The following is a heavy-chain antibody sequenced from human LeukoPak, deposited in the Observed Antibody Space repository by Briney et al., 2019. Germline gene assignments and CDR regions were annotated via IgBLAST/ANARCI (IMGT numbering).Heavy chain of an antibody. CDR3: ARRKVPAAIDY. CDR1: GGSFSGYY. J-gene: IGHJ4*02. V-gene: IGHV4-34*01. Sequence: TSETLSLTCAVYGGSFSGYYWSWIRQPPGKGLEWIGEINHSGSTNYNPSLKSRVTISVDTSKNQFSLKLSSVTAADTAVYYCARRKVPAAIDYWGQGTLVTVSS. CDR2: INHSGST. D-gene: IGHD2-2*01.